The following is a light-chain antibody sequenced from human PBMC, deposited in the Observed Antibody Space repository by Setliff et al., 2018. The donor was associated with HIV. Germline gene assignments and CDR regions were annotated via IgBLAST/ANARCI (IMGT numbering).Light chain of an antibody. V-gene: IGLV2-8*01. CDR3: SSYAGSNSYV. J-gene: IGLJ1*01. CDR2: EVS. Sequence: QSALTQPASVSGSPGQSITISCTGTSSDVGGYNYVSWYQQHPGKAPKLMIYEVSKRPSGVPDRFSGSKSGNTASLTVSGLQAEDEADYYCSSYAGSNSYVFGTGTXVTVL. CDR1: SSDVGGYNY.